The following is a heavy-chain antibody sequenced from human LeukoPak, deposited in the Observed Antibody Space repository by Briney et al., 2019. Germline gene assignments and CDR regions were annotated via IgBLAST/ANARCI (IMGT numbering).Heavy chain of an antibody. CDR1: GFTFSTYG. CDR3: ARDQGAYYYGSVLDY. J-gene: IGHJ4*02. D-gene: IGHD3-10*01. CDR2: IRSDANKK. V-gene: IGHV3-30*02. Sequence: PGGSLRLSCAASGFTFSTYGMYWVRQAPGRRLEWVTFIRSDANKKYYADSVKGRFAISRDTSKNTLYLQMNSLNAEDTAVYYCARDQGAYYYGSVLDYWGQGTLVTVSS.